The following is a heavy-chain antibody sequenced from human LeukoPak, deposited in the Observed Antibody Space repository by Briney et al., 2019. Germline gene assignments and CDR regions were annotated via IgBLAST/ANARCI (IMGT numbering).Heavy chain of an antibody. J-gene: IGHJ4*02. V-gene: IGHV4-34*01. CDR3: ARRAISGYGGREYYFDY. Sequence: KTSETLSLTCAVYGGSFSGYYWSWIRQPPGKGLEWIGEINHSGSTNYNPSLKSRVTISVDTSKNQFSLKLSSVTAADTAVYYCARRAISGYGGREYYFDYWGQGTLVTVSS. CDR1: GGSFSGYY. D-gene: IGHD1-26*01. CDR2: INHSGST.